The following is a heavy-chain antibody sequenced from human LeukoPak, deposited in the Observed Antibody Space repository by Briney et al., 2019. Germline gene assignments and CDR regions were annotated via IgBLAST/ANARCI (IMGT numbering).Heavy chain of an antibody. CDR3: AGIGPRGLRLGTPDY. CDR1: GGSFSGYY. D-gene: IGHD5-12*01. J-gene: IGHJ4*02. CDR2: INHSGST. V-gene: IGHV4-34*01. Sequence: KPSETLSLTCAVYGGSFSGYYWSWIRQPPGKGLEWIGEINHSGSTNYNPSLKSRVTISVDTSKNQFSLKLSSVTAADTAVYYCAGIGPRGLRLGTPDYWGQGTLVTVSS.